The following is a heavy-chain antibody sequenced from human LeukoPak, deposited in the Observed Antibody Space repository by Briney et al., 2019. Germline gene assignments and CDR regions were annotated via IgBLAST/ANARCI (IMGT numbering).Heavy chain of an antibody. Sequence: GGSLRLSCAASGFTFSSYSMNWVRQAPGKGLEWVSSISSSSSYIYYADSVKGRFTISRDNAKNLLYLQMNSLRAEDTAVYYCASSQTDFWSGYYTAWGQGTLVTVSS. CDR1: GFTFSSYS. CDR3: ASSQTDFWSGYYTA. CDR2: ISSSSSYI. D-gene: IGHD3-3*01. J-gene: IGHJ4*02. V-gene: IGHV3-21*01.